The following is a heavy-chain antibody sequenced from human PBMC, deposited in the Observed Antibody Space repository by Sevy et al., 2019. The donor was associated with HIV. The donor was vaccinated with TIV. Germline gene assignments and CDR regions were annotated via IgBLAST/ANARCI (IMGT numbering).Heavy chain of an antibody. CDR1: GFIFNNYD. CDR2: LSYDGADK. D-gene: IGHD2-15*01. Sequence: GGSLRLSCAASGFIFNNYDMYWIRQAPGKGLEWVANLSYDGADKDYADIVKGRFTISRDSSRSMLYLQMSSLRPEDTGVYFCAKDMVDCSGGTCYSGAVSPFESWGQGTLVTVSS. J-gene: IGHJ4*02. CDR3: AKDMVDCSGGTCYSGAVSPFES. V-gene: IGHV3-30*18.